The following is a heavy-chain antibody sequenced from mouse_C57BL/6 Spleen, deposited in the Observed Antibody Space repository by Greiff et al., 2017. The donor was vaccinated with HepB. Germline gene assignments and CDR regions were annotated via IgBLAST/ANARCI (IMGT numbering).Heavy chain of an antibody. J-gene: IGHJ4*01. V-gene: IGHV3-8*01. Sequence: DVKLVESGPGLAKPSQTLSLTCSVTGYSIPSDYWNWIRKFPGNKLEYMGYISYSGSTYYNPSLKSRISITRDTSKNQYYLQLNSVTTEDTATYYCARGLYSNRYDAMDYWGQGTSVTVSS. CDR2: ISYSGST. CDR1: GYSIPSDY. D-gene: IGHD2-5*01. CDR3: ARGLYSNRYDAMDY.